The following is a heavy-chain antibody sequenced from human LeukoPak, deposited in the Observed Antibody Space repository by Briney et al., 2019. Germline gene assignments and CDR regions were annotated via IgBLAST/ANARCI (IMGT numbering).Heavy chain of an antibody. CDR3: ARDPFWNGDAFDV. D-gene: IGHD3-3*01. V-gene: IGHV1-2*02. CDR2: INPNSGGT. Sequence: ASVRVSCKASGYTLTDYYTHWVRQAPGQGLEWMGWINPNSGGTNYAQKFQGRVTMTRDTSISTAYMELSRLGSDDTAVYYCARDPFWNGDAFDVWGQGTMVTVSS. CDR1: GYTLTDYY. J-gene: IGHJ3*01.